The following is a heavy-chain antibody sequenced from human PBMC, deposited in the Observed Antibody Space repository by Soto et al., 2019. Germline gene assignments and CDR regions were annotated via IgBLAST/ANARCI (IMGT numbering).Heavy chain of an antibody. CDR2: ISGSSGST. CDR1: GFTFSSNA. V-gene: IGHV3-23*01. J-gene: IGHJ4*02. D-gene: IGHD3-10*01. CDR3: AKSLRGVIIDFDY. Sequence: PGGSLRLSCAASGFTFSSNAMSWFRQAPGKGLEWVSAISGSSGSTYYADSVKGRFTISRDNSKNTLYLQMNSLRAEDTAVYYCAKSLRGVIIDFDYWGQGTLVTVSS.